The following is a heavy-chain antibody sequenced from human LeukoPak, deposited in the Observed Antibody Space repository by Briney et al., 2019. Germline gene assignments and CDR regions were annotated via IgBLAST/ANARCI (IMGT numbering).Heavy chain of an antibody. D-gene: IGHD5-24*01. J-gene: IGHJ6*03. V-gene: IGHV4-30-2*05. CDR1: GGSISSGGYY. Sequence: SQTLSLTCTVSGGSISSGGYYWSWIRQPPGKGLEWVGYIYHSGSTYYNPSLKSRLTISIDTPKNQFSLKLNSVTAADTAVYYCARDFADTITVTGDVYYMDVWGKGTTVTVSS. CDR3: ARDFADTITVTGDVYYMDV. CDR2: IYHSGST.